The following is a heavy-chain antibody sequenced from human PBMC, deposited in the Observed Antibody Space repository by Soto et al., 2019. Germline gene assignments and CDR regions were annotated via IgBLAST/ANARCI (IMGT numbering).Heavy chain of an antibody. CDR1: GGTFSSYA. V-gene: IGHV1-69*12. Sequence: QVQLVQSGAEVKKPGSSVQVSCKASGGTFSSYAISWVRQAPGQGLAWMGGIIPIFGTANYAQKLQGRVTITADESTSTAYMELSSLRAEDTAVYYCARGDEPGAAGMDVWGQGTPVTVSS. CDR3: ARGDEPGAAGMDV. J-gene: IGHJ6*02. D-gene: IGHD3-10*01. CDR2: IIPIFGTA.